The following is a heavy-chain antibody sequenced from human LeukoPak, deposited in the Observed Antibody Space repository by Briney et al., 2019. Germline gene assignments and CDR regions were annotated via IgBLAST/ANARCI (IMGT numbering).Heavy chain of an antibody. CDR1: GFTFSSYW. CDR2: INSDGSRT. D-gene: IGHD6-19*01. J-gene: IGHJ4*02. Sequence: RGSLRLSCAASGFTFSSYWMHWVRQAPGKGLVWVSRINSDGSRTTYADSVKGRFTISRDNAKNTLFLQMDSLRAEDTAVYYCASGISSGWYSPGIDYWGQGTLVTVSS. CDR3: ASGISSGWYSPGIDY. V-gene: IGHV3-74*01.